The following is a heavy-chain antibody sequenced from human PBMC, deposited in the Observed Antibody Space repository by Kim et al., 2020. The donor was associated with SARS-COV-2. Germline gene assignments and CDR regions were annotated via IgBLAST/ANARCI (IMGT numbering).Heavy chain of an antibody. CDR2: IRNKANSYST. J-gene: IGHJ4*01. D-gene: IGHD1-26*01. CDR1: GFTFSDRY. V-gene: IGHV3-72*01. Sequence: GGSLRLSCEASGFTFSDRYMDWVRQAPGKGLEWVGRIRNKANSYSTEYAASVKGRITISRDDSKNSVYLQMSSLKTEDTAVYYCGRDAGSSGSHLDYWG. CDR3: GRDAGSSGSHLDY.